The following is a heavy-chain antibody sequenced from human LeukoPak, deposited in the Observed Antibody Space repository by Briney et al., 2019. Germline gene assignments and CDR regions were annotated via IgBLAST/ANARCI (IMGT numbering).Heavy chain of an antibody. Sequence: GGSLRLSCAAPGFTFSSYGMHWVRQAPGKGLEWVAVISYDGSNKYYADSVKGRFTISRDNSKNTLYLQMNSLRAEDTAVYYCAKDQGGYGDYFDYWGQGTLVTVSS. D-gene: IGHD4-17*01. CDR3: AKDQGGYGDYFDY. J-gene: IGHJ4*02. V-gene: IGHV3-30*18. CDR1: GFTFSSYG. CDR2: ISYDGSNK.